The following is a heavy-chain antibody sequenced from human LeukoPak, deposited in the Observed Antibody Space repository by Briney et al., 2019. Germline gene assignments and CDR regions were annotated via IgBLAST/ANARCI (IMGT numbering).Heavy chain of an antibody. CDR1: GFTFSSYW. V-gene: IGHV3-7*01. CDR3: ARAQDIVVVVAATALNY. D-gene: IGHD2-15*01. Sequence: SGGSPRLSCAASGFTFSSYWMSWVRQAPGKGLEWVANIKQDGSEKYYVDSVKGRFTISRDNAKNSLYLQMNSLRAEDTAVYYCARAQDIVVVVAATALNYWGQGTLVTVSS. J-gene: IGHJ4*02. CDR2: IKQDGSEK.